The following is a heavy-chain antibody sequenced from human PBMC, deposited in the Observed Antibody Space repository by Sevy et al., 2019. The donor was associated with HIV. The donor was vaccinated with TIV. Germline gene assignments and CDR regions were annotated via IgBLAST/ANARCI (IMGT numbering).Heavy chain of an antibody. J-gene: IGHJ4*02. V-gene: IGHV3-74*01. CDR1: GFKFNTHW. CDR2: INSDGKIT. D-gene: IGHD6-25*01. CDR3: GGGTAGVFQY. Sequence: GGSLRLSCAASGFKFNTHWMHWVRQAPGKGLVWVSRINSDGKITDYADSVKGRFAISRDNAKNTLYLQMDNQRHDDTAVYYCGGGTAGVFQYWGQGSLVTVSS.